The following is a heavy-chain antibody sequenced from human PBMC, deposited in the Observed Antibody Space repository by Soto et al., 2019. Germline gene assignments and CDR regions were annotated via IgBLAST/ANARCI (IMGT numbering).Heavy chain of an antibody. D-gene: IGHD6-13*01. J-gene: IGHJ6*02. CDR1: GGTFSSYA. Sequence: GASVKVSCKASGGTFSSYAISWVRQAPGQGLEWMGGIIPIFGTANYAQKFQGRVTITADESTSTAYMELSSLRSEDTAVYYCAKGAAGRPNAAMDVWGQGTTVTVSS. V-gene: IGHV1-69*13. CDR2: IIPIFGTA. CDR3: AKGAAGRPNAAMDV.